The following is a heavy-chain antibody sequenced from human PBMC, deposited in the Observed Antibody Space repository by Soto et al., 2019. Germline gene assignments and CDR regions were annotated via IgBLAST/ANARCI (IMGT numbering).Heavy chain of an antibody. V-gene: IGHV4-34*01. CDR2: ITHSGST. Sequence: QVQLQQWGAGLLIPSETLSLTCAVYGASFTAYSWNWIRQPPGMGPEWIGEITHSGSTNYNPSLKGRVTMSVDTSKKHFSLKLSSVTAADTAVYYCARGTASGWSYYYGMDVWGPGTRVTVSS. CDR1: GASFTAYS. D-gene: IGHD6-19*01. CDR3: ARGTASGWSYYYGMDV. J-gene: IGHJ6*02.